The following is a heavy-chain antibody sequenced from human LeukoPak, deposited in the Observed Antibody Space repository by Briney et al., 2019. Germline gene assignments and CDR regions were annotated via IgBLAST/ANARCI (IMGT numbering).Heavy chain of an antibody. CDR3: ARDRDPYYDYLWGSYRPSYFDD. Sequence: GGSLRPSCAASGFTFDDYGMSWVRQAPGKGLEWVSGINWNGGSTGYADSVKGRFTISRDNTKNSLYLQMNSLRAEDTAVYYCARDRDPYYDYLWGSYRPSYFDDWGQGTLVTVSS. CDR2: INWNGGST. D-gene: IGHD3-16*02. V-gene: IGHV3-20*04. J-gene: IGHJ4*02. CDR1: GFTFDDYG.